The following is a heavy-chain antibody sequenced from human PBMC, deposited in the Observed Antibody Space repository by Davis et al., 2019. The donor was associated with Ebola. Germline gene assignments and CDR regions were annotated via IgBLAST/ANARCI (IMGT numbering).Heavy chain of an antibody. Sequence: GESLKISCAASGFTFSSYSMNWVRQAPGKGLEWVSSISSSSSYIYYADSVKGRFTISRDNSKNTLYLQMNSLRAEDTAVYYCARGPRYCSSTSCYILGFDYWGQGTLVTVSS. D-gene: IGHD2-2*02. J-gene: IGHJ4*02. V-gene: IGHV3-21*01. CDR2: ISSSSSYI. CDR3: ARGPRYCSSTSCYILGFDY. CDR1: GFTFSSYS.